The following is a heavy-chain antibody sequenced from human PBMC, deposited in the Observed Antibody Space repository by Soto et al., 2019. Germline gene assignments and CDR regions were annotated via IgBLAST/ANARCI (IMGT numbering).Heavy chain of an antibody. D-gene: IGHD4-17*01. CDR1: GFTFSSYW. V-gene: IGHV3-74*01. J-gene: IGHJ4*02. Sequence: GGSLRLSCAASGFTFSSYWMHWVRQAPGKGLVWVSRINSDGSRTTYADSVKGRFTISRDNAKNMLHLQMNSLRAEDTAVYYCARGPSYSDSYFDHWGQGTLVTVSS. CDR2: INSDGSRT. CDR3: ARGPSYSDSYFDH.